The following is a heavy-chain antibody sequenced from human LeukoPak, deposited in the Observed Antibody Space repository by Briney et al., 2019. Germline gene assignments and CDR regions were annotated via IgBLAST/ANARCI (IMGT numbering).Heavy chain of an antibody. CDR3: AREEHDSSGYYSNWFDP. J-gene: IGHJ5*02. V-gene: IGHV4-30-4*01. Sequence: SQTLSLTCTVSGGSISSGDYYWSWIRQPPGKGLEWIGYIYYSGSTYYNPSLKSRVTISVDTSKNQFSLKLSSVTAADTAVYYCAREEHDSSGYYSNWFDPWGQGTLVTVSS. D-gene: IGHD3-22*01. CDR1: GGSISSGDYY. CDR2: IYYSGST.